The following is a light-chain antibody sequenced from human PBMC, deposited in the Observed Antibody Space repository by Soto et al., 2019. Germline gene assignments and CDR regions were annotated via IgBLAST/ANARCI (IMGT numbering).Light chain of an antibody. Sequence: QSALTQPASVSGSPGQSITISCTGTGSDVGGYNYVSWYQQHPGKAPKLMIYEVRNRPSGVSNRFSGSKSGNTASLTISGLQAEDEAHYYCRSYTTSTTPVFGGGTKLTVL. V-gene: IGLV2-14*01. CDR1: GSDVGGYNY. J-gene: IGLJ3*02. CDR3: RSYTTSTTPV. CDR2: EVR.